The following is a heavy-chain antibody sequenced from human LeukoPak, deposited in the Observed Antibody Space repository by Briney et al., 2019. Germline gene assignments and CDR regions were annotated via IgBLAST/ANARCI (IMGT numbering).Heavy chain of an antibody. CDR2: IKLDVSET. D-gene: IGHD3-10*01. CDR3: ARKGNAFDF. V-gene: IGHV3-7*01. CDR1: GFTFSSYW. Sequence: PGGSLRLSSAASGFTFSSYWMTWVRQAPGKGLEWVANIKLDVSETYYVDSVRGRFTTSRDNTKNSLYLQMDSLRAEDTAVYYCARKGNAFDFWGQGTMVTVSS. J-gene: IGHJ3*01.